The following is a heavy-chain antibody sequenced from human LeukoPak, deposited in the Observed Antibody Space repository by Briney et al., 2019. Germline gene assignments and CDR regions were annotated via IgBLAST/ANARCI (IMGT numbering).Heavy chain of an antibody. CDR1: LYTFRSSS. CDR2: ISGSGDTT. D-gene: IGHD1-26*01. CDR3: AKAFQRGWERDAFAL. Sequence: GALGLSCAPPLYTFRSSSISSVRPAPGKGLEWVSLISGSGDTTKYADSVKGRFTISRYNSKNTLYLQMNSLGADDTAVYYCAKAFQRGWERDAFALWGQGTLVTVSS. V-gene: IGHV3-23*01. J-gene: IGHJ3*01.